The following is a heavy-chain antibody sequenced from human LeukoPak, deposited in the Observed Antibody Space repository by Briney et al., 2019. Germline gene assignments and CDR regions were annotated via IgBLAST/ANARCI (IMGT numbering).Heavy chain of an antibody. J-gene: IGHJ4*02. CDR1: GFTFSSYS. D-gene: IGHD6-19*01. CDR2: ISSSSSYI. V-gene: IGHV3-21*01. Sequence: GGSLRLSCAASGFTFSSYSMNWVRQAPGKGLEWVSSISSSSSYIYYADSVKGRFTISRDNAKNSLYLQMNSLRAEDTAVYYCARDLRASVAGTIDYCGQGTLVTVSS. CDR3: ARDLRASVAGTIDY.